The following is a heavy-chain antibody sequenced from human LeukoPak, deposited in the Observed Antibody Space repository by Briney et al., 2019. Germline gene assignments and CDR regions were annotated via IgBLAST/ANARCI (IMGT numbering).Heavy chain of an antibody. J-gene: IGHJ6*03. CDR2: IYTSGST. D-gene: IGHD2-2*01. CDR1: GGSISSYY. CDR3: ARDRGYCGSTSCQDYYYYYYMDV. Sequence: SETLSLTCTVSGGSISSYYWSWIRQPAGKGLEWTGRIYTSGSTNYNPSLKSRVTMSVDTSKNQFSLKLSSVTAADTAVYYCARDRGYCGSTSCQDYYYYYYMDVWGKGTTVTISS. V-gene: IGHV4-4*07.